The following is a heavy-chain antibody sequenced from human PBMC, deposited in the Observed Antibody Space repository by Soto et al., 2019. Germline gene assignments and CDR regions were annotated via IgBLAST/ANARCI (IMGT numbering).Heavy chain of an antibody. D-gene: IGHD4-17*01. CDR2: IKQDGSEK. J-gene: IGHJ2*01. V-gene: IGHV3-7*01. CDR1: GFTFSSYW. CDR3: ARDGPASGYGDFPDWYFDL. Sequence: GGSLRLSCAASGFTFSSYWMSWVRQAPGKGLEWVANIKQDGSEKYYVDSVKGRFTISRDNAKNSLYLQMNSLRAEDTAVYYCARDGPASGYGDFPDWYFDLWGRGTLVTVSS.